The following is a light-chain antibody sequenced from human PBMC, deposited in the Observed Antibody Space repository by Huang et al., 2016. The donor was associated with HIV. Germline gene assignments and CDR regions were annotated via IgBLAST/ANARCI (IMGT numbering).Light chain of an antibody. CDR2: DAS. CDR1: QDISHY. V-gene: IGKV1-33*01. Sequence: DIQMTQSPSFLAVSVGDRVTITCQASQDISHYVSWYQQKPGKAPELLINDASNLQIGVPTRFSGSGSGTHFTLTITSLQPKDIATYYCQQYNDLLLLTFGGGTKVEIK. CDR3: QQYNDLLLLT. J-gene: IGKJ4*01.